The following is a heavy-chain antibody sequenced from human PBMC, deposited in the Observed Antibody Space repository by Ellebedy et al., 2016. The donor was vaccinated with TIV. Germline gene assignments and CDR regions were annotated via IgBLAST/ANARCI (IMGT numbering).Heavy chain of an antibody. J-gene: IGHJ4*02. CDR1: AGALSGFY. D-gene: IGHD3-22*01. CDR3: AREVEDSSGRTRRHFVY. Sequence: MPSETLSLTCTASAGALSGFYWSWVRQPPGKGLEWIGNIFYSGCTNYNPSLKIRVTISVDTSKNQFSLKLSSVTAADTAIYYCAREVEDSSGRTRRHFVYWGRGTLVTVSS. CDR2: IFYSGCT. V-gene: IGHV4-59*01.